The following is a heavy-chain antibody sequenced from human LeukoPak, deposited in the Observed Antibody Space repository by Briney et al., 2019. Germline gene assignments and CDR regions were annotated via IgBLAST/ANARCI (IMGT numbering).Heavy chain of an antibody. D-gene: IGHD6-13*01. CDR2: IGGSGGST. J-gene: IGHJ4*02. CDR1: GFTFSSYA. CDR3: AKSPEEYSSSWYYY. V-gene: IGHV3-23*01. Sequence: PGGSLRLSCAASGFTFSSYAMSWVRQAPGKGLEWVSAIGGSGGSTYYADSVKGRLTISRDNSKNTLYLQMNSLRAEDTAVYYCAKSPEEYSSSWYYYWGQGTLVTVSS.